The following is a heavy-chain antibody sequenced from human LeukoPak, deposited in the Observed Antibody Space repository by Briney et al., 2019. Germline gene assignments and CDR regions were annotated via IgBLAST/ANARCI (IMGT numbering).Heavy chain of an antibody. Sequence: GGSLRLSCAASGFTFSSYGMHWVRQAPGKGLEWVAVISYDGSNKYYADSVKGRFTISRDNSKNTLYLQMNSLRAEDTAVYYCAKLVVVTATSRSDAFDIWGQGTMVTVSS. CDR2: ISYDGSNK. CDR1: GFTFSSYG. D-gene: IGHD2-21*02. J-gene: IGHJ3*02. V-gene: IGHV3-30*18. CDR3: AKLVVVTATSRSDAFDI.